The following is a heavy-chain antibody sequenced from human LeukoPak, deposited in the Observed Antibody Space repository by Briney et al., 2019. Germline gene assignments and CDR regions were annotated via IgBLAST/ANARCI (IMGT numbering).Heavy chain of an antibody. V-gene: IGHV1-24*01. CDR1: GYTLTELS. CDR3: ATYHYDSSGYYYVGY. Sequence: ASVKVSCKVSGYTLTELSMHWVRQAPGKGLEWMGGFDPEDGETIYAQKFQGRVTMTEDTSTDTAYMELSSLRSEDTAVYYCATYHYDSSGYYYVGYWGQGALVTVSS. J-gene: IGHJ4*02. CDR2: FDPEDGET. D-gene: IGHD3-22*01.